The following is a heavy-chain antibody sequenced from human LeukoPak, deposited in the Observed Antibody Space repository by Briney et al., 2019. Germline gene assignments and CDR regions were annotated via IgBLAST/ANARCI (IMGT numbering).Heavy chain of an antibody. D-gene: IGHD3-22*01. CDR3: ARAKYYDSSGYYFPFDY. V-gene: IGHV4-31*03. CDR1: GGSISSGGYY. Sequence: PSQTLSLTCTVSGGSISSGGYYWSWIRQHPGKGLEWIGYIYYSGSTYYNPSLKSRVTISVDTSKNRFSLKLSSVTAADTAVYYCARAKYYDSSGYYFPFDYWGQGTLVTVSS. J-gene: IGHJ4*02. CDR2: IYYSGST.